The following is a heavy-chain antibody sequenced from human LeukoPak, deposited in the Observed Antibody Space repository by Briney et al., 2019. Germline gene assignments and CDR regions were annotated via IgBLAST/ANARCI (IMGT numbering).Heavy chain of an antibody. CDR2: INPSGGST. D-gene: IGHD2-15*01. J-gene: IGHJ1*01. V-gene: IGHV1-46*01. CDR3: ARSNIVVVVAATPGYFQH. Sequence: VASVKVSCXASGYTFTSYYMHWVRQAPGQGLEWMGIINPSGGSTSYAQKFQGRVTMTRDTSTSTVYMELSSLRSEDTAVYYCARSNIVVVVAATPGYFQHWGQGTLVTVSS. CDR1: GYTFTSYY.